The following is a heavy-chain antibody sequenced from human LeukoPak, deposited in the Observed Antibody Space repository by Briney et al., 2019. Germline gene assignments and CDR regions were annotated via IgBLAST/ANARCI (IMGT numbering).Heavy chain of an antibody. D-gene: IGHD2-2*01. CDR2: IYTSGST. J-gene: IGHJ2*01. Sequence: SGTLSLTCTVSGGSISSGSYYWSWIRQPAGKGLEWIGRIYTSGSTNYNPSLRGRVTISVDTSKNQFSLKLSSVTAADTAVYYCARDTPAAPWYFDLWGRGTLVTVSS. CDR1: GGSISSGSYY. CDR3: ARDTPAAPWYFDL. V-gene: IGHV4-61*02.